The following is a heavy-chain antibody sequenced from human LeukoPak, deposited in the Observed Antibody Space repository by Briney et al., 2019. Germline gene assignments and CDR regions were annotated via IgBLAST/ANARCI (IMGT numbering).Heavy chain of an antibody. CDR3: ARGLAYCSSTSCYPNWFDP. CDR2: MYYSGST. CDR1: GGSISSYY. D-gene: IGHD2-2*01. V-gene: IGHV4-59*01. Sequence: SETLSLTCTVSGGSISSYYWSWVRQPPGKGMEWVGYMYYSGSTNYNPSLKSRVTISVDTSKNHFSLKLSSVTAADTAVYYCARGLAYCSSTSCYPNWFDPWGQGTRVTVSS. J-gene: IGHJ5*02.